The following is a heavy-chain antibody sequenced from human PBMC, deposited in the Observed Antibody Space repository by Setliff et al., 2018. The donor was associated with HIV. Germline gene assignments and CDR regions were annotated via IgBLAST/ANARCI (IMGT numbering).Heavy chain of an antibody. CDR1: GYTFTGYY. Sequence: ASVKVSCKASGYTFTGYYMHWVRQAPGQGLEWMGWINPNSGGTNYAQKFQGRVTMTVDTSTSRAYMELRSLRSDDTAVYFCARLGSGWSDSYYYAMDIWGQGTTVTVSS. V-gene: IGHV1-2*02. CDR2: INPNSGGT. CDR3: ARLGSGWSDSYYYAMDI. D-gene: IGHD6-19*01. J-gene: IGHJ6*02.